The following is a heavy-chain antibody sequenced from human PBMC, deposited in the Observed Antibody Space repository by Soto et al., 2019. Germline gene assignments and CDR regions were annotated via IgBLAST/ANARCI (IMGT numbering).Heavy chain of an antibody. V-gene: IGHV1-69*01. CDR2: FIAMLGTP. CDR3: ARDLAKGGGSAGFDY. D-gene: IGHD1-26*01. CDR1: GGTFGSQG. Sequence: QVQLVQSGAEVKKPGSSVKVSCKASGGTFGSQGIAWVRQAPGQGLEWMGGFIAMLGTPTYAKKVQGRATISADESLTSSYLELRSLRSEDTGVYFCARDLAKGGGSAGFDYWGQGTLVTVSS. J-gene: IGHJ4*02.